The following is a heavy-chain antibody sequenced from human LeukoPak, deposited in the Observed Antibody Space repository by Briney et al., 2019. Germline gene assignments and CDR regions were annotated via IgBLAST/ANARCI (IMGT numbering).Heavy chain of an antibody. Sequence: GGSLRLSCAASGFTVSSNYMSWVRQAPGKGLEWVSVIYSGGSTYYADSVKGRFTISRDNSKNTLYLQMNSPRAEDTAVYYCARDLYYDDAFDIWGQGTMVTVSS. V-gene: IGHV3-53*01. J-gene: IGHJ3*02. D-gene: IGHD3-22*01. CDR2: IYSGGST. CDR3: ARDLYYDDAFDI. CDR1: GFTVSSNY.